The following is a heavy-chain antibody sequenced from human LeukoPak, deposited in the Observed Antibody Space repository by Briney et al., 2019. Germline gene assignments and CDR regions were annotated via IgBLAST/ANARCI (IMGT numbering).Heavy chain of an antibody. CDR3: ARNQGEISGYYTRGYYYYMDV. Sequence: PGESLKISCKGSGYSFTSYWIGWVRQMPGKGLEWMGIIYPGDSDTRYSPSFQGQVTISADKSISTAYLQWSSLKASDTAMYYCARNQGEISGYYTRGYYYYMDVWGKGTTVTVSS. CDR2: IYPGDSDT. CDR1: GYSFTSYW. J-gene: IGHJ6*03. V-gene: IGHV5-51*01. D-gene: IGHD3-22*01.